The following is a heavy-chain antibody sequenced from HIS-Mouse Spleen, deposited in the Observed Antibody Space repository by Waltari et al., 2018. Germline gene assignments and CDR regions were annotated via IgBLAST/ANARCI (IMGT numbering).Heavy chain of an antibody. J-gene: IGHJ4*02. D-gene: IGHD3-3*01. Sequence: QVQLVQSGAEVKKPGASVKVSCKAYGYTFTGYYMPWVPPAPGQGLEWMGWINPNSGGTNYAQKFQGRVTMTRDTSISTAYMELSRLRSDDTAVYYCARAILRDAYYFDYWGQGTLVTVSS. CDR3: ARAILRDAYYFDY. V-gene: IGHV1-2*02. CDR2: INPNSGGT. CDR1: GYTFTGYY.